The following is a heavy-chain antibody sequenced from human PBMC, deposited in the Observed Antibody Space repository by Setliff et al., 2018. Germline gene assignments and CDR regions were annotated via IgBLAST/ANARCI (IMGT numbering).Heavy chain of an antibody. CDR1: GYTFTGPY. J-gene: IGHJ3*02. D-gene: IGHD5-12*01. CDR3: ARDPRGYSGFDRFRGAFNI. CDR2: INPDTGYS. Sequence: ASVKVSCKASGYTFTGPYMHWVRQAPGQGLEWMGWINPDTGYSKYVQKFQGRVTMTTDTSTATAYMELRGLRSDDTAVYYCARDPRGYSGFDRFRGAFNIWGQGTMVTVSS. V-gene: IGHV1-2*02.